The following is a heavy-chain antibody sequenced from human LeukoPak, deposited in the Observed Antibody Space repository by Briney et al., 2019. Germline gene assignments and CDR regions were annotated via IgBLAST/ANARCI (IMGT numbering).Heavy chain of an antibody. J-gene: IGHJ4*02. CDR1: GFTFSSYW. D-gene: IGHD6-6*01. V-gene: IGHV3-7*05. CDR3: ARIGYSSSSFDF. CDR2: IRQDGSVE. Sequence: GGSLRLSCAASGFTFSSYWMSWVRQAPGKGLEWVANIRQDGSVEYYVVSVKGRLTISRDNAKESLYLQMNSLRAEDTAVYYCARIGYSSSSFDFWGQGTLVTVSS.